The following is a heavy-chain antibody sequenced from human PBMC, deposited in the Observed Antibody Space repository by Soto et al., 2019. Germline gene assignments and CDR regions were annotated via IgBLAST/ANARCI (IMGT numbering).Heavy chain of an antibody. CDR2: IYNSGST. J-gene: IGHJ5*02. CDR1: GASISGSS. CDR3: ARGVTSGYYLGVSWFDP. Sequence: PSETLSLTCSVSGASISGSSWSWIRQPPGKGLEWIGYIYNSGSTNYNPSLKSRVTISVDTSKNQHSLKLRSVSAADTAVYYCARGVTSGYYLGVSWFDPWGQGTLVTVSS. V-gene: IGHV4-59*01. D-gene: IGHD3-22*01.